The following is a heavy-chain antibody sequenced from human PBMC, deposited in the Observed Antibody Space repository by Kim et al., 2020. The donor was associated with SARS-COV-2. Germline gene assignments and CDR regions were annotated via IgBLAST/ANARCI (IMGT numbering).Heavy chain of an antibody. CDR1: GGSISSYF. CDR2: ISNSGST. J-gene: IGHJ5*02. CDR3: ARSIGNWFDP. V-gene: IGHV4-59*01. Sequence: SETLSLTCTVSGGSISSYFWSWIRQPPGKGLEWIAYISNSGSTNYNPSLKSRVTLSVDTSKNQFSLKLSSVTAADTAVYYCARSIGNWFDPWGQGTLVTVSS.